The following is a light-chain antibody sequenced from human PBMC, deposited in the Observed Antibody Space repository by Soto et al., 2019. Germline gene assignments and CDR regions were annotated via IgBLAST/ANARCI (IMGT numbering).Light chain of an antibody. J-gene: IGLJ2*01. V-gene: IGLV1-40*01. CDR3: QSYDSSLSGRVV. CDR2: GNS. Sequence: QSVLTQPPSVSGAPGQRVTISCPGSSSNIGAGYDVHWYQQLPGTAPKLLIYGNSNRPSGVPDRFSGSKSGTSASLAITGLQAEDEADYYCQSYDSSLSGRVVFGGGTKVTVL. CDR1: SSNIGAGYD.